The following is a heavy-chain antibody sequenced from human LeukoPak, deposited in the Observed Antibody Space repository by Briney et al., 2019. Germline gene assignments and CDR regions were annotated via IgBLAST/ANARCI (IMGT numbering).Heavy chain of an antibody. CDR1: GYTFTSYG. D-gene: IGHD3-22*01. J-gene: IGHJ5*02. Sequence: SVKVSCKASGYTFTSYGISWVRQAPGQGLEWMGRIIPILGIANYAQKFQGRVTITADKSTSTAYMELSSLRSEDTAVYYCTALDYYDSSGYVSFDPWGQGTLVTVSS. CDR2: IIPILGIA. V-gene: IGHV1-69*04. CDR3: TALDYYDSSGYVSFDP.